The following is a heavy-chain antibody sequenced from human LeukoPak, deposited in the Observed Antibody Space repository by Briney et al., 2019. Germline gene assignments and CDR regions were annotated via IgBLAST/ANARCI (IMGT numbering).Heavy chain of an antibody. D-gene: IGHD6-19*01. CDR1: GGSFSGYY. CDR2: INRSGST. Sequence: SETQSLTCAVYGGSFSGYYWSWIRQPPGKGLEWIGEINRSGSTNYNPSLKSRVTISVDTSKNQFSLKLSSVTAADTAVYYCARGSADWFDPWGQGTLVTVSS. V-gene: IGHV4-34*01. J-gene: IGHJ5*02. CDR3: ARGSADWFDP.